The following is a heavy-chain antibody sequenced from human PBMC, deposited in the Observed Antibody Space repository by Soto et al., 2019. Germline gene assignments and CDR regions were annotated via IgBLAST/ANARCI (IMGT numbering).Heavy chain of an antibody. V-gene: IGHV1-8*01. D-gene: IGHD3-3*01. CDR3: ARGEQVPYYDFWSGYSDRYYYYYYMDV. CDR1: GYTFTSYD. J-gene: IGHJ6*03. Sequence: QVQLVQSGAEVKKPGASVKVSCKASGYTFTSYDINWVRQATGQGLEWMGWMNPNSGNTGYAQKFQGRVTMTRNTSISTAYMELSSLRSEDTAVYYCARGEQVPYYDFWSGYSDRYYYYYYMDVWGKGTTVTVSS. CDR2: MNPNSGNT.